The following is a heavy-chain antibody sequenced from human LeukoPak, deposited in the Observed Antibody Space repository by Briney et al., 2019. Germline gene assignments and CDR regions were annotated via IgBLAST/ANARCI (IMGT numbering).Heavy chain of an antibody. D-gene: IGHD3-22*01. CDR2: IYYSGST. J-gene: IGHJ4*02. CDR3: ARVTGYMIEDYFDY. V-gene: IGHV4-30-4*07. Sequence: SETLSLTCAVSGGSISSGGYSWSWIRQPPGKGLEWIGYIYYSGSTYYNPSLKSRVTISVDTSKNQFSLKLSSVTAADTAVYYCARVTGYMIEDYFDYWGQGTLVTVSS. CDR1: GGSISSGGYS.